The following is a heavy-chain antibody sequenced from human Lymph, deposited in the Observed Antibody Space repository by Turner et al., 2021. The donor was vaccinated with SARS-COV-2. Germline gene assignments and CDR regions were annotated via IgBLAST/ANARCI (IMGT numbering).Heavy chain of an antibody. CDR3: ARDSPYCSSTSCYDP. CDR1: GGTFSSYA. Sequence: QVQLVQSWAEVKKPGSSVKVSCKASGGTFSSYAITWVRQAPGQGLEWMGGIIPILAIANYAQKFQGRVTITANKSKSTAYMELSSLRSEDTAVYYCARDSPYCSSTSCYDPWGQGTLVTVSS. CDR2: IIPILAIA. V-gene: IGHV1-69*10. D-gene: IGHD2-2*01. J-gene: IGHJ5*02.